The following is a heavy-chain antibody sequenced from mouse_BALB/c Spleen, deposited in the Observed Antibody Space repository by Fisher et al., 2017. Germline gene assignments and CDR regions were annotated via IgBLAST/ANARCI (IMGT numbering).Heavy chain of an antibody. CDR3: AGSGGNYGYYAMDY. V-gene: IGHV1-42*01. J-gene: IGHJ4*01. Sequence: KFKGKATLTVDKSSSTAYMQLKSLTSEDSAVYYCAGSGGNYGYYAMDYWGQGTSVTVSS. D-gene: IGHD2-1*01.